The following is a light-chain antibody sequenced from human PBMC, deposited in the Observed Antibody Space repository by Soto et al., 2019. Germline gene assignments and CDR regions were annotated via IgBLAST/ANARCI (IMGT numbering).Light chain of an antibody. Sequence: LMSQSPATLSVSPGERATLSCRASQSVRNNLAWYQQRPGQAPRLLMYGASTRPSGIPARFTGGGSGTDFTLTITSLQSEDFAVYYCQQYDSYMYAFGQGTKVDI. J-gene: IGKJ2*01. CDR3: QQYDSYMYA. CDR1: QSVRNN. V-gene: IGKV3-15*01. CDR2: GAS.